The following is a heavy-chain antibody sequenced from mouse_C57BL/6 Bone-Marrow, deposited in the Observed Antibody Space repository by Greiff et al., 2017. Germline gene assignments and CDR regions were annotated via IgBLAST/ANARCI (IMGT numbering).Heavy chain of an antibody. J-gene: IGHJ4*01. Sequence: QVQLKESGPGLVQPSQSLSITFTVSGFSLTSYGVHWVRQSPGKGLEWLGVIWSGGSTDYNAAFISRLSISKDNSKSQVFFKMNSLQADDTAIYYCARKGDGYPYYAMDYWGQGTSVTVSS. V-gene: IGHV2-2*01. CDR1: GFSLTSYG. CDR3: ARKGDGYPYYAMDY. D-gene: IGHD2-3*01. CDR2: IWSGGST.